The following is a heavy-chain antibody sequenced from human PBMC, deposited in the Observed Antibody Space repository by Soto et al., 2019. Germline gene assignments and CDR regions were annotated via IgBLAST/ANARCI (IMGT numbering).Heavy chain of an antibody. Sequence: GEYLKVSCKGSGYSFTSYWISWVRQMPGKGLEWMGRIDPSDSYTNYSPSFQGHVTISADKSISTAYLQWSSLKASDTAMYYCARSPLAAAGPSEYYRMDVSGQGNNVTV. V-gene: IGHV5-10-1*01. CDR1: GYSFTSYW. CDR2: IDPSDSYT. D-gene: IGHD6-13*01. J-gene: IGHJ6*02. CDR3: ARSPLAAAGPSEYYRMDV.